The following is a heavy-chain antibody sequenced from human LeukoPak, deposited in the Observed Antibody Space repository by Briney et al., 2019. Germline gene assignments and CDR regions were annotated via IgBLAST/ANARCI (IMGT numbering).Heavy chain of an antibody. Sequence: ASVKVSCKASGYTFTSYAMHWVRQAPGQRLEWMGWINAGNGNTKYPQKFQGRVTITRDTSASTAYMELSSLRSEDTAVYYCGLIAAAGIDYWGQGTLVTVSS. V-gene: IGHV1-3*01. J-gene: IGHJ4*02. CDR2: INAGNGNT. CDR3: GLIAAAGIDY. CDR1: GYTFTSYA. D-gene: IGHD6-13*01.